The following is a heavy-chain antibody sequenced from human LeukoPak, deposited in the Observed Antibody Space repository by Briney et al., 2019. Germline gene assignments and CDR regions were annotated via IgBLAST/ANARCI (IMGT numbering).Heavy chain of an antibody. V-gene: IGHV3-30*02. J-gene: IGHJ4*02. CDR2: IRYDGSNK. CDR1: GFTFSNYG. D-gene: IGHD4-17*01. CDR3: AKDRSYGDYPDY. Sequence: GGSLRLSCAASGFTFSNYGIHWVRQAPGEGLEWVAFIRYDGSNKYYADSVKGRFTISRDNSKNTLDLQMNSLRAEDTAVYYCAKDRSYGDYPDYWGQGTLVTVSS.